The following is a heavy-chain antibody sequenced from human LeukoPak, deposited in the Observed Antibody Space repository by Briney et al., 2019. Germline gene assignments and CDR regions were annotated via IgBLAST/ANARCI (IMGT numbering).Heavy chain of an antibody. CDR2: IKKDGSEK. D-gene: IGHD6-19*01. CDR1: GFTFSSHR. J-gene: IGHJ5*02. Sequence: GGSLRLSCAASGFTFSSHRMSWVRQAPGKGLEWVANIKKDGSEKYYVDSVKGRFTTSRDNAKNSLYLQMNSLRPEDTAFYYCAKDRGAVAGTSTWFDPWGQGTLVTVSS. CDR3: AKDRGAVAGTSTWFDP. V-gene: IGHV3-7*03.